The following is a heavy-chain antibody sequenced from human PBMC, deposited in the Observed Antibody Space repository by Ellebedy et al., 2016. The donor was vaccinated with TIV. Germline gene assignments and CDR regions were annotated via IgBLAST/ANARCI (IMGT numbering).Heavy chain of an antibody. CDR1: GFTFSTYT. D-gene: IGHD6-19*01. Sequence: PGGSLRLSCAASGFTFSTYTMGWVRQAPGKGLEWVSSISASGRITDYADSVKGRFTVSRDNSKNTLYVQMNSLRAEDQAVYFCTKEGAVAGAPAYLAYDYWGQGTLVTVSS. CDR2: ISASGRIT. J-gene: IGHJ4*02. V-gene: IGHV3-23*01. CDR3: TKEGAVAGAPAYLAYDY.